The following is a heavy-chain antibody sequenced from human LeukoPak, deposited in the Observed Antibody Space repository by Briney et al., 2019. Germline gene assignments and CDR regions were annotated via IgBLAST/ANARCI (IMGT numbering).Heavy chain of an antibody. J-gene: IGHJ4*02. Sequence: KPSETLSLTCTVSGGSISSHYWSWLRQPPGKGLQWVGYTNHVGSTDYNPSLKSRVTISIDTSKNQFSLKLSSVTAADTAVYYCARHYDGRGSGSYYEDYWGQGTLVIVSS. CDR3: ARHYDGRGSGSYYEDY. CDR2: TNHVGST. CDR1: GGSISSHY. D-gene: IGHD1-26*01. V-gene: IGHV4-59*08.